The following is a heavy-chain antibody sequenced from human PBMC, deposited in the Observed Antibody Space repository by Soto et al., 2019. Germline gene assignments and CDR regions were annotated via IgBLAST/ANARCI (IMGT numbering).Heavy chain of an antibody. CDR3: ATSVRYLDWSGFDY. D-gene: IGHD3-9*01. J-gene: IGHJ4*02. Sequence: GGSLRLSCVASGFTFSDYYMSWIRQAPGKGLEWVSYISSSSSTIYYADSVTGRFTISRDNTRNSLDLQMNSLRAEDTAVYYCATSVRYLDWSGFDYWGQGTLVTVSS. CDR1: GFTFSDYY. CDR2: ISSSSSTI. V-gene: IGHV3-11*01.